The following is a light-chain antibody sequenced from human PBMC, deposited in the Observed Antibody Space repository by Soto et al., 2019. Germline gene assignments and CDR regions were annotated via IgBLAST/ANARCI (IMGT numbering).Light chain of an antibody. CDR3: QQYDDWPLT. J-gene: IGKJ1*01. CDR1: QSVRGN. V-gene: IGKV3-15*01. CDR2: GAL. Sequence: EVVLTEAPATLSVSTGERATLSWRSGQSVRGNLAWYQQKPGQSPRLLIYGALTRATGIPARFSGTGSGTEFTLTISSLQSEDFALYYCQQYDDWPLTFGQGTKVDIK.